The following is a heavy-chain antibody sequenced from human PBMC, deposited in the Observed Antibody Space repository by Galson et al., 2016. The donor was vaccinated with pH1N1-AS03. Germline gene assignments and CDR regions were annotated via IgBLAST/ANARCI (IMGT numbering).Heavy chain of an antibody. CDR1: GFTFSTYG. Sequence: SLRLSCAASGFTFSTYGMYWLRQAPGKGPEGVAVISYDGSNRTSMDSVQGRFTIPRDNSKNTRYLQMNSLRPEDTAVNYCAKAFFWQTGVGGEAFDVWGQGTMVTVSS. J-gene: IGHJ3*01. CDR2: ISYDGSNR. D-gene: IGHD3-16*01. CDR3: AKAFFWQTGVGGEAFDV. V-gene: IGHV3-30*18.